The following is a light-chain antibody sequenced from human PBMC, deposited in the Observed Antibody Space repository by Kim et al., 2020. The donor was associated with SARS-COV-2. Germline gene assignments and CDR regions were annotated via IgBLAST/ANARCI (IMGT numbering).Light chain of an antibody. V-gene: IGLV2-11*03. Sequence: GQSFTISCTGTNCDVGGYESVSWYQQHPGKAPKLVIFDVNKVPSGVTDRFYGSKSGTTASLTIYRLQAEDEADYFCCSYAGSYTWVFGGGTKLTVL. CDR2: DVN. CDR3: CSYAGSYTWV. J-gene: IGLJ3*02. CDR1: NCDVGGYES.